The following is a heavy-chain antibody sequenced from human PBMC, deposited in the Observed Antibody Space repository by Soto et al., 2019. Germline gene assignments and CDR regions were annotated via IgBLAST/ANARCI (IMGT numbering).Heavy chain of an antibody. J-gene: IGHJ4*02. CDR3: ARGGGYNYGQYLDY. D-gene: IGHD5-18*01. CDR1: GFTFSGYW. CDR2: IRQDGSQT. Sequence: EVQLVESGGNLVQPGRSLRLSCAASGFTFSGYWMSWVRQAPGKGLEWVANIRQDGSQTYYVDSVKGRFTISRDNAEDSLYLQMNSLRAEDTAIYYCARGGGYNYGQYLDYWGQGTLVTVSS. V-gene: IGHV3-7*03.